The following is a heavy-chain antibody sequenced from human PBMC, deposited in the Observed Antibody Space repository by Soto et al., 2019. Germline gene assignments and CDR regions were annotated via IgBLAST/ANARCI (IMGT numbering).Heavy chain of an antibody. Sequence: GGSLRLSCAASGFDFSTFGMNWVRQAPGKGLEWVSFLSPSYPYTSYADSVKGRFTISGDNAKNTLYLQMNSLRAEDTAVYYCAKDPLTAAVRNWFDPWGQGTLVTVSS. CDR3: AKDPLTAAVRNWFDP. J-gene: IGHJ5*02. D-gene: IGHD6-25*01. CDR2: LSPSYPYT. CDR1: GFDFSTFG. V-gene: IGHV3-21*04.